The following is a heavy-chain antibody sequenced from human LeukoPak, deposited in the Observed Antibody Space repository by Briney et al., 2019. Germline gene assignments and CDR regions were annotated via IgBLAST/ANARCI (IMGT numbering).Heavy chain of an antibody. D-gene: IGHD5-18*01. CDR2: IYHSGST. CDR3: ARGDTTMGYAFDI. CDR1: GGSISSYY. Sequence: SETLSLTCTVSGGSISSYYWSWIRQPPGKGLEWIGYIYHSGSTTYNPSLKSRVTISIDTSRSQFSLKLNSATAADTAVYYCARGDTTMGYAFDIWGQGTMVTVSS. V-gene: IGHV4-59*01. J-gene: IGHJ3*02.